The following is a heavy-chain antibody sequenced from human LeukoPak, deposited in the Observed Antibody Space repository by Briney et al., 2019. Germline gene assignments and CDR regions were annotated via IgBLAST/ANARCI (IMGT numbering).Heavy chain of an antibody. Sequence: GRSLRLSCAASGFTFSSYGMHWVRQAPGKGLEWVAVISYDGSNKYYADSVKGRFTISRDNAKNSLYLQMNSLRAEDTAVYYCARERSYYYDSSDAFDIWGQGTMVTVSS. J-gene: IGHJ3*02. D-gene: IGHD3-22*01. CDR2: ISYDGSNK. CDR1: GFTFSSYG. V-gene: IGHV3-30*03. CDR3: ARERSYYYDSSDAFDI.